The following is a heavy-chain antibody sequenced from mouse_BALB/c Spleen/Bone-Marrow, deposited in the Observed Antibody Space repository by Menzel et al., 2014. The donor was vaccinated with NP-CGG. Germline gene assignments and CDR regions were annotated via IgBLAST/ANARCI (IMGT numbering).Heavy chain of an antibody. CDR3: ASPLLFAY. D-gene: IGHD2-3*01. J-gene: IGHJ3*01. CDR2: ISYSGST. Sequence: EVKVEESGPGLVKPSQSLSLTCTVTGYSITSDYAWNWIRQFPGNKLEWMGYISYSGSTSYSPSLKSRISITRDTSKNQFFLQLNSVTTEDTATYYCASPLLFAYWGQGTLVTVSA. CDR1: GYSITSDYA. V-gene: IGHV3-2*02.